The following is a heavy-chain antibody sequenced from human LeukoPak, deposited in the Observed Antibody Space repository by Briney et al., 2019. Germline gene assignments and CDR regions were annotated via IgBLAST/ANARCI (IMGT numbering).Heavy chain of an antibody. J-gene: IGHJ2*01. CDR3: TRGIGRTDFTPYWYFDL. CDR2: IYPGDSDT. CDR1: GYSFTSYW. V-gene: IGHV5-51*01. Sequence: GESLKISCKGSGYSFTSYWIGWVRQMPGKGLEWMGIIYPGDSDTRYSPSFQGQVTISADKSISTAYLQRSSLKASDTAMYYCTRGIGRTDFTPYWYFDLWGRGTLVTVSS. D-gene: IGHD2-15*01.